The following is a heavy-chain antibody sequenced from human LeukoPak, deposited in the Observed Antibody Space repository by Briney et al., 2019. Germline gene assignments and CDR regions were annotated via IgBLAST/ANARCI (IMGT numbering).Heavy chain of an antibody. Sequence: AGGSLRLSCAASGFTFSSYGMHWVRQAPGKGLEWVAFIRYDGSNKYYADSVKGRFTIYRDNSKNTLYLQMNSLRAEDTAVYYCAKGMYYYGSGFYYMDVWGKGTTVTISS. CDR1: GFTFSSYG. CDR3: AKGMYYYGSGFYYMDV. V-gene: IGHV3-30*02. CDR2: IRYDGSNK. D-gene: IGHD3-10*01. J-gene: IGHJ6*03.